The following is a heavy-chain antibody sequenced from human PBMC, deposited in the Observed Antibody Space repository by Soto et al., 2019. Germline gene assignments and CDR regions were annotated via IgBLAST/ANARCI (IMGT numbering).Heavy chain of an antibody. CDR3: ARGPLPWYYYTPYYFDY. J-gene: IGHJ4*02. D-gene: IGHD3-3*01. V-gene: IGHV1-8*01. CDR1: GYTFTSYD. Sequence: QVQLVQSGAEVKKPGASVKVSCKASGYTFTSYDINWVRQATGQGLEWMGWMNPNSGNTGYAQKFQGRVTMTRNTSISTAYMELSSLRSEDTAVYYCARGPLPWYYYTPYYFDYWGQGTLVTVSS. CDR2: MNPNSGNT.